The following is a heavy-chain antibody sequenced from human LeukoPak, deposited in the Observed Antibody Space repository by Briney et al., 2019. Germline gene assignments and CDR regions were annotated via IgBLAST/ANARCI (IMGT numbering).Heavy chain of an antibody. Sequence: PSETLSLTCAVYGGSFSGYYWGWIRQPPGKGLEWIGNIYYSGSTYYNPSLKSRVTISVDTSKNQFSLKLSSVTAADTAVYYCAREMQDKSLQWIGELKKYYYYYMDVWGKGTTVIVSS. D-gene: IGHD3-10*01. V-gene: IGHV4-34*01. CDR1: GGSFSGYY. J-gene: IGHJ6*03. CDR2: IYYSGST. CDR3: AREMQDKSLQWIGELKKYYYYYMDV.